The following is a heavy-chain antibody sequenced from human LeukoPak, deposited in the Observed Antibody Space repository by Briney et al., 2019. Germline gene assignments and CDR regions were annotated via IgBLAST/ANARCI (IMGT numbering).Heavy chain of an antibody. V-gene: IGHV3-48*03. CDR1: GFTFSSSE. D-gene: IGHD5/OR15-5a*01. Sequence: GGSLRLSCAASGFTFSSSELIWVRQAPGKGLEWVSYISSSGRTTYYADSVKGRFTISRDNDKNTVYLQMNSLRVDDTAVYYCARDLSRLSVWGQGTLVTVSS. J-gene: IGHJ4*02. CDR2: ISSSGRTT. CDR3: ARDLSRLSV.